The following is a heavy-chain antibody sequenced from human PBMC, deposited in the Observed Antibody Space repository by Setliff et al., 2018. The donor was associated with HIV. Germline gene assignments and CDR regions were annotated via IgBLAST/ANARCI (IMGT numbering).Heavy chain of an antibody. CDR2: IYYSGST. CDR1: GGSFSGYY. CDR3: ARQLGVIDY. J-gene: IGHJ4*02. Sequence: PSETLSLTCAVYGGSFSGYYWSWIRQPPGKGLEWIGYIYYSGSTNYNPSLKSRVTISVDTSKNQFSLKLSSVTAADTAVYYCARQLGVIDYWGQGTLVTVSS. D-gene: IGHD7-27*01. V-gene: IGHV4-59*08.